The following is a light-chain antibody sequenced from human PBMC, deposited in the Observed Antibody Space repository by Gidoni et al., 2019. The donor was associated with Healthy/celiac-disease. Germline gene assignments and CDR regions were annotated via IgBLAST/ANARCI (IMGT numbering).Light chain of an antibody. CDR3: QTWGTGIRV. J-gene: IGLJ3*02. CDR2: LNSDGSH. CDR1: SGHSSYA. Sequence: QLVLTQSPSASASLGASVKLTCTLSSGHSSYAIAWPQQQPEKGPRYLMKLNSDGSHSKGDGIPDRFSGSSSGAERYLTLSSLQPEDEADYYCQTWGTGIRVFGGGTKLTVL. V-gene: IGLV4-69*01.